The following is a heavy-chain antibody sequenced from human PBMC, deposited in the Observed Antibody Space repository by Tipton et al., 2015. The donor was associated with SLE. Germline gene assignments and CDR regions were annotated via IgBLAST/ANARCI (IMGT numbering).Heavy chain of an antibody. CDR3: AKAHTPGIAVAGTWFGY. CDR2: ISGNSGSI. D-gene: IGHD6-19*01. V-gene: IGHV3-9*01. J-gene: IGHJ4*02. Sequence: SLRLSCAASGFTFDDYVMHWVRPAPGKGLEWVSGISGNSGSIGYADSVKGRFTISRDNAKNSLYLQMNSLRAEDTALYYCAKAHTPGIAVAGTWFGYWGQGTLVTVSS. CDR1: GFTFDDYV.